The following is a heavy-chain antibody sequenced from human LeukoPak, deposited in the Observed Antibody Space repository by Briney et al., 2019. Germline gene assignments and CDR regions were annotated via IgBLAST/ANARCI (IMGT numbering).Heavy chain of an antibody. J-gene: IGHJ4*02. Sequence: GGSLRLSCAASGFTFSSYGMHWVRQAPGKGLEWVAVISYDGSNKYYANSVKGRFTISRDNSKNTLYLQMNSLRAEDTAVYYCAKPRYDSSGYHFDYWGQGTLVTVSS. CDR2: ISYDGSNK. CDR1: GFTFSSYG. V-gene: IGHV3-30*18. D-gene: IGHD3-22*01. CDR3: AKPRYDSSGYHFDY.